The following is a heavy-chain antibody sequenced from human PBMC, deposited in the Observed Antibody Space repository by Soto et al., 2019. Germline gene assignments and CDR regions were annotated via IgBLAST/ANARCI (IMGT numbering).Heavy chain of an antibody. CDR3: AKGLPERRSAYYRYNWFDP. D-gene: IGHD3-3*01. J-gene: IGHJ5*02. CDR2: ISGSGGST. V-gene: IGHV3-23*01. Sequence: EVQLLESGGGSVQPGKSLRLSCAASGFTFSSYAMSWVRQAPGKGLEWVSVISGSGGSTYYADSVKGRFTFSRDNSKNTLYLQMNNLRAEDTAVYYCAKGLPERRSAYYRYNWFDPWGQGTLVTVSS. CDR1: GFTFSSYA.